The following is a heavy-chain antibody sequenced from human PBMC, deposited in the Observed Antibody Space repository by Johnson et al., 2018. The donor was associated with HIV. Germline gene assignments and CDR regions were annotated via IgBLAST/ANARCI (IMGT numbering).Heavy chain of an antibody. Sequence: VQLVESGGGLVKPGGSLRLSCAASGFTFSNAWMSWVRQAPGKGLEWVSAISGSGGSTYYADSVKGRFTISRDNAKNSLYLQMNSLRVEDTALYYCARLMAARTLDDAFDIWGQGTMVTVSS. CDR1: GFTFSNAW. J-gene: IGHJ3*02. CDR3: ARLMAARTLDDAFDI. D-gene: IGHD6-13*01. CDR2: ISGSGGST. V-gene: IGHV3-23*04.